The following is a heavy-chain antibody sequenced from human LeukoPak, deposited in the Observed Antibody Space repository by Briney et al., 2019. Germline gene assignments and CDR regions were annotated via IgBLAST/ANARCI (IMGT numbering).Heavy chain of an antibody. D-gene: IGHD2-2*02. V-gene: IGHV3-23*01. CDR1: GFTFSSYA. J-gene: IGHJ4*02. Sequence: PGRSLRLSCAASGFTFSSYAMSWVRQAPGKGLEWVSGISGSGGSTYYADSVKGRFTLSRDNSKNTLYLQMNSLRAEDTAVYYCAKKLGHCSSTSCYTFDYWGQGTLVTVSS. CDR3: AKKLGHCSSTSCYTFDY. CDR2: ISGSGGST.